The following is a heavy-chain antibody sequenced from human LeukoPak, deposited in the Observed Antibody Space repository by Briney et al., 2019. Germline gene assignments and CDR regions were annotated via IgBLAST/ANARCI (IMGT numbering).Heavy chain of an antibody. J-gene: IGHJ2*01. CDR3: ARDQFEYSSGWDFGYFDL. CDR1: GFTFSSYR. Sequence: GGSLRLSCTASGFTFSSYRMNWVRQAPGKGLEWVSAISSSSSYIYYADSVKGRFTISRDNAKNSLYLQMNSLRAEDTAVYYCARDQFEYSSGWDFGYFDLWGRGTLVTVSS. CDR2: ISSSSSYI. V-gene: IGHV3-21*01. D-gene: IGHD6-19*01.